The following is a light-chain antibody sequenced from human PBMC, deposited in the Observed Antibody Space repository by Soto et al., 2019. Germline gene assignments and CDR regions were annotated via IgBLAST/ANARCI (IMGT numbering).Light chain of an antibody. CDR1: QTISKY. V-gene: IGKV1-39*01. Sequence: DIQMTQSPSSLSASVGDRVTITCRASQTISKYFNWYQKKSGKAHKLLIHTTSTLQSGVPPMFSGSGSGTEFTLTSSSLQPEDSATYFCQQSYSTPQTFGEGTTVEVK. J-gene: IGKJ1*01. CDR2: TTS. CDR3: QQSYSTPQT.